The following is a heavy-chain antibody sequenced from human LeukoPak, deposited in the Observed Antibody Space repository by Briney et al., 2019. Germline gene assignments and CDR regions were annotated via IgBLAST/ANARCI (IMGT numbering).Heavy chain of an antibody. Sequence: PSETLSLTCAVSGGSFSGYYWSWVRQPPGKGLEWIGEINHSGSTNYNPSLKSRVTISVDTSKNQFSRKLSSVTAAVTVVYYCASAPVYSSSWSFDYWGQGTLVTVSS. V-gene: IGHV4-34*01. CDR1: GGSFSGYY. D-gene: IGHD6-13*01. CDR3: ASAPVYSSSWSFDY. CDR2: INHSGST. J-gene: IGHJ4*02.